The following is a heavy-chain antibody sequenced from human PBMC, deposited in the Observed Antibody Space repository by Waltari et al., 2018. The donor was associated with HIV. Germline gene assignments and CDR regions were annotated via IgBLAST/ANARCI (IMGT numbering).Heavy chain of an antibody. CDR3: AKDRYSSGYSGPDY. CDR1: GFTFAAYA. Sequence: VQLLESGGGLVQPGRSLRLSCAASGFTFAAYAMHWVRQAPGKGLEWVAGISWTSGYKGYAASVKGRFTISRDNAKKSLFLQMNSLRAEDTAFYYCAKDRYSSGYSGPDYWGQGILVTVSS. D-gene: IGHD6-19*01. V-gene: IGHV3-9*01. CDR2: ISWTSGYK. J-gene: IGHJ4*02.